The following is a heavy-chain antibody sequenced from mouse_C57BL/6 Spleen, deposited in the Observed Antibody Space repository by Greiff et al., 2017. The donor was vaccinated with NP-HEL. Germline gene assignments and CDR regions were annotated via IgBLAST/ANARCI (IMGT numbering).Heavy chain of an antibody. CDR2: IYPGSGST. V-gene: IGHV1-55*01. Sequence: QVQLQQPGAELVKPGASVKMSCKASGYTFTSYWITWVKQRPEQGLEWIGDIYPGSGSTNYNEKFKSKATLTVDTSSSTAYMQLSSLTSEDSAVYYCARWAVTTVVGNAMDYWGQGTSVTVSS. D-gene: IGHD1-1*01. CDR1: GYTFTSYW. CDR3: ARWAVTTVVGNAMDY. J-gene: IGHJ4*01.